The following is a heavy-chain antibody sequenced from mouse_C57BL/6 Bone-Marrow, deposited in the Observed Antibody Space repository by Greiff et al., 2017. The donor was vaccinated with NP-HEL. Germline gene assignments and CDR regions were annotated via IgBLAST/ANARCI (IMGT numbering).Heavy chain of an antibody. Sequence: VQLQQSGPELVKPGASVKISCKASGYSFTDYNMNWVKQSNGKSLEWIGVINPNYGTNSYNQKFKGQATLTVAQSSSTAYMQLNSLTSEDAAVYYCARHYGSSDYYAMYYWGQGTSVTVSS. CDR2: INPNYGTN. J-gene: IGHJ4*01. CDR3: ARHYGSSDYYAMYY. D-gene: IGHD1-1*01. V-gene: IGHV1-39*01. CDR1: GYSFTDYN.